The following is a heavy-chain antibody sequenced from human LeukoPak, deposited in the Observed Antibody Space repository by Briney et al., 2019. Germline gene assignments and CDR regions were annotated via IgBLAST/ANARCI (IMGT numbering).Heavy chain of an antibody. J-gene: IGHJ4*02. V-gene: IGHV3-7*01. Sequence: GGSLRLSCAASGFTFSNYWMIWVRQAPGKGLEWVAGIKQDGSEKQYVGSVRGRFTISRDNAKNVLDLQMNSLTDEDTAVHYCGKDIHYFQSDYWGQGALVTVSS. CDR2: IKQDGSEK. D-gene: IGHD2-2*02. CDR1: GFTFSNYW. CDR3: GKDIHYFQSDY.